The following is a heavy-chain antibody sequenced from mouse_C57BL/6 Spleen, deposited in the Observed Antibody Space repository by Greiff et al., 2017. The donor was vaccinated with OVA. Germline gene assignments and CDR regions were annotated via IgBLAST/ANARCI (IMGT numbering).Heavy chain of an antibody. V-gene: IGHV1-72*01. J-gene: IGHJ1*03. D-gene: IGHD1-1*01. Sequence: VQLQQPGAELVKPGASVKLSCKASGYTFTSYWMHWVKQRPGRGLEWIGRIDPNSGGTKYNEKFKSKATLTVDKPSSTAYMQLSSLTSEDSAVYYCAREGENYYGSSPYWYFDVWGTGTTVTVSS. CDR1: GYTFTSYW. CDR3: AREGENYYGSSPYWYFDV. CDR2: IDPNSGGT.